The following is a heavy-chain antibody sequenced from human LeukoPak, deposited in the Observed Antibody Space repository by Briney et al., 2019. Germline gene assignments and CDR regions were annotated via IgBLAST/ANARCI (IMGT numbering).Heavy chain of an antibody. V-gene: IGHV3-21*01. D-gene: IGHD6-19*01. CDR2: ISSSSYI. CDR1: GFTFSSYS. CDR3: ARDGGSGWYYFDY. J-gene: IGHJ4*02. Sequence: GGSLRLSCAASGFTFSSYSMNWVRQAPGKGLEWVSSISSSSYIYYADSVKGRFTISRDNAKNSLYLQMNSLRAEDTAVYYRARDGGSGWYYFDYWGQGTLVTVSS.